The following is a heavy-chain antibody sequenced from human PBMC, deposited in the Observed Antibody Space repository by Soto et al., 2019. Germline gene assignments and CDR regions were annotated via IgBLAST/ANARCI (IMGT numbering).Heavy chain of an antibody. Sequence: GGSLRLSCAASGFTFSSYSMNWVRQAPGKGLEWVSSISSSSSYIYYADSVKGRFTISRDNAKNSLYLQMNSLRAEDTAVYYCARAPDSSGPGDAFDIWGQGTMVTVSS. D-gene: IGHD6-19*01. CDR3: ARAPDSSGPGDAFDI. CDR2: ISSSSSYI. CDR1: GFTFSSYS. J-gene: IGHJ3*02. V-gene: IGHV3-21*01.